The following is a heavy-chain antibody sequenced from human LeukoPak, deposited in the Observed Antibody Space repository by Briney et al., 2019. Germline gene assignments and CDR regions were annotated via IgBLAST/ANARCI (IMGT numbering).Heavy chain of an antibody. D-gene: IGHD6-6*01. CDR2: ISYDGSNK. CDR1: GFTFSSYA. CDR3: AKIPVAARPFDY. Sequence: GGSLRLSCAASGFTFSSYAMHWVRQAPGKGLEWVAVISYDGSNKYYADSVKGRFTISRDNSKNTLYLQMNSLRAEDTAVYYCAKIPVAARPFDYRGQGTLVTVSS. V-gene: IGHV3-30-3*02. J-gene: IGHJ4*02.